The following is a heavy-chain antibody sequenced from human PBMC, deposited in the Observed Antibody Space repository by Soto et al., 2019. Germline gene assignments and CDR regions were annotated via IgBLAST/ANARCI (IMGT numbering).Heavy chain of an antibody. J-gene: IGHJ4*02. CDR1: GGSISSGGYY. V-gene: IGHV4-31*03. CDR3: AREKLEPTTTSFDY. Sequence: PSETLSLTCTVSGGSISSGGYYWSWIRQHPGKGLEWIGYIYYSGSTYYNPSLKSRVTISVDTSKNQFSLKLSSVTAADTAVYYCAREKLEPTTTSFDYWGQGTLVTVSS. CDR2: IYYSGST. D-gene: IGHD1-1*01.